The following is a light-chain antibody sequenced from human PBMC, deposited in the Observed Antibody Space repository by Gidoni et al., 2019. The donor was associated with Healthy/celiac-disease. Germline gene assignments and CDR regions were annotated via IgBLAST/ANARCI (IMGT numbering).Light chain of an antibody. J-gene: IGKJ1*01. CDR3: QQSYSTRRT. Sequence: DMQMNQSPSYLSASVGDRVTITCRASQSISSYLNWYQQKPGKAPKLLIYAASSLQSGVSSMFSVSGSGIDFTLTISILKPEDFSTYYCQQSYSTRRTFGQGTKVEIK. CDR2: AAS. V-gene: IGKV1-39*01. CDR1: QSISSY.